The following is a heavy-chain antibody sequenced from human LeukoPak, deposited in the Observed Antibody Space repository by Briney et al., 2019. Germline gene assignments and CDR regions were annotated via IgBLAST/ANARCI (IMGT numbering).Heavy chain of an antibody. CDR3: ARGRYSYGYGY. V-gene: IGHV4-59*02. D-gene: IGHD5-18*01. CDR2: IYYSGSA. Sequence: SETLSLTFTVSARSVGSDTCSCVRQPTGKGLEWIGYIYYSGSANYNPSLKSRVTISIDTAKNQFSLKLSSVTTADTAVYYCARGRYSYGYGYWAQGTLVTVSS. J-gene: IGHJ4*02. CDR1: ARSVGSDT.